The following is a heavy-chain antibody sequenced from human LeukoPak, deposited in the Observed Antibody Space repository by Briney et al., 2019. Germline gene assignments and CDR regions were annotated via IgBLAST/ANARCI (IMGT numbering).Heavy chain of an antibody. CDR2: INHSGST. J-gene: IGHJ5*02. CDR1: GGSFSGYY. Sequence: SETLSLTCAVYGGSFSGYYWSWIRQPPGKGLEWIGEINHSGSTNHNPSLKRRVTISVDTSKNQFSLKLSSVTAADTAVYYCARSFITRSIWFDPWGQGTLVTVSS. V-gene: IGHV4-34*01. D-gene: IGHD3-22*01. CDR3: ARSFITRSIWFDP.